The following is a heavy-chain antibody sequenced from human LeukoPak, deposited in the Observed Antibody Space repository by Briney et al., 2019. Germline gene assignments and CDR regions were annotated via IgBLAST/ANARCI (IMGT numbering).Heavy chain of an antibody. Sequence: GGSLRLSCAVSGFSVSGNYMNWVRQAPGKGLEWVSVIYSGGTTYYADSAKGRFTISRDKSKNTLYLQMNSLRTEDTAVYFCATAKPRNFYYYNYMDVWGRGTTVTVSS. V-gene: IGHV3-53*01. CDR1: GFSVSGNY. CDR3: ATAKPRNFYYYNYMDV. CDR2: IYSGGTT. J-gene: IGHJ6*03. D-gene: IGHD4/OR15-4a*01.